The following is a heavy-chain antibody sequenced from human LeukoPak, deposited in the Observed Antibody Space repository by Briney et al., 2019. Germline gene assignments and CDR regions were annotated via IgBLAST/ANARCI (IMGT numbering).Heavy chain of an antibody. CDR3: GRGRGSWYGVYFDY. J-gene: IGHJ4*02. Sequence: GGSLRLSCAASGFTLTDYWMSWVRQAPGKGLEWAAKRKRVGREKYTVEHVKGRFTSSRDNAKNSLYLQMNSLRTEETAVYYCGRGRGSWYGVYFDYWGQGTLVTVSS. CDR2: RKRVGREK. V-gene: IGHV3-7*01. CDR1: GFTLTDYW. D-gene: IGHD6-13*01.